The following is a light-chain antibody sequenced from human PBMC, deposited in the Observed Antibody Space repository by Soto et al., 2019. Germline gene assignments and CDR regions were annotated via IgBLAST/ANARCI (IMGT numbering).Light chain of an antibody. CDR2: GAS. CDR3: QQYNNWPPFT. J-gene: IGKJ3*01. V-gene: IGKV3-15*01. CDR1: QSVSRS. Sequence: EIVMTQSPATLSVSPGERVTLSCRASQSVSRSLAWYQQKPGQAPRLLIYGASTRATGIPARFSGSGSGTEFHLTISSLQSEDFAVYYCQQYNNWPPFTFGPGTKVAIK.